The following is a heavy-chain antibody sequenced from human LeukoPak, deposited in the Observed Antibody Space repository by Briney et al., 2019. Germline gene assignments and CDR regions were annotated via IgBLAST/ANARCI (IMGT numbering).Heavy chain of an antibody. V-gene: IGHV4-34*01. J-gene: IGHJ5*02. Sequence: SETLSLTCAVYGGSFSGYYWSWIRQPPGKGLEWIGEINHSGSTNYNPSLKSRVTISVDTSKNQFSLKLSSVTAADTAVYYCARLSIAARGGWFDPWGQGTLVTVSS. CDR2: INHSGST. CDR3: ARLSIAARGGWFDP. CDR1: GGSFSGYY. D-gene: IGHD6-6*01.